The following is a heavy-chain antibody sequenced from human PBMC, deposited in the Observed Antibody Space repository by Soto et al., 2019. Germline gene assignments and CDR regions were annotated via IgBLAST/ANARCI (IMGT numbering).Heavy chain of an antibody. Sequence: QVQLQESGPGLVKPSETLSLTCAVSGDSISSYYCMWIRQPPGKGLESIGYLYYGRSANYNPSLKSRVTVSADTSTNQCSLTLSSMTAADTAVYYCALRSMAVVPEYWGQGTLVTVSS. V-gene: IGHV4-59*01. D-gene: IGHD3-22*01. CDR3: ALRSMAVVPEY. J-gene: IGHJ4*02. CDR1: GDSISSYY. CDR2: LYYGRSA.